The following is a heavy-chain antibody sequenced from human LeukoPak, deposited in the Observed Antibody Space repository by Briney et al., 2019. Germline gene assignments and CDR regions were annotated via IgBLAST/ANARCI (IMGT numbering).Heavy chain of an antibody. CDR3: AGVRSFYYYYYMDV. D-gene: IGHD2-8*01. V-gene: IGHV3-21*01. CDR2: ISSSSSYI. Sequence: GGSLRLSCAASGFTFSSYSMNWVRQAPGKGLEWVSSISSSSSYIYYADSVKGRFTISRDNAKNSLYLQMNSLRAEDTAVYYCAGVRSFYYYYYMDVWGKGTTVTVSS. CDR1: GFTFSSYS. J-gene: IGHJ6*03.